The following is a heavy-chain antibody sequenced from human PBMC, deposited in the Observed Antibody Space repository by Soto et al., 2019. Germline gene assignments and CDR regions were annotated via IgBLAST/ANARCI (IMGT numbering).Heavy chain of an antibody. D-gene: IGHD6-13*01. CDR1: GGSISSGGYY. CDR3: ARDMAAAGSFDY. Sequence: QVQLQESGPGLVKPSQTQSITCTVSGGSISSGGYYWSWIRQHPGKGLEWIGYIYYSGNTYYNPSLKSRVTISVDTSKNQFSLNLSSVTAADTAVYYCARDMAAAGSFDYWGQGTLVTVSS. CDR2: IYYSGNT. J-gene: IGHJ4*02. V-gene: IGHV4-31*03.